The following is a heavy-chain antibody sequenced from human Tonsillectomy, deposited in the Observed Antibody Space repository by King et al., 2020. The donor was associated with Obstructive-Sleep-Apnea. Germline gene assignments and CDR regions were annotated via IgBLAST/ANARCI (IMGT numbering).Heavy chain of an antibody. V-gene: IGHV5-51*01. CDR2: INPGDSDT. CDR3: ARLRRVSSTRAPLDP. CDR1: GYTCSNFW. J-gene: IGHJ5*02. Sequence: EGRVGQSGAEVKKRGESLRISCKASGYTCSNFWLAWVRQMPGKGLEWMGIINPGDSDTRYGPSFEGQVTISADKSTSTAYLQWSSLKASDTAMYYCARLRRVSSTRAPLDPWGQGTLVTVSS. D-gene: IGHD5/OR15-5a*01.